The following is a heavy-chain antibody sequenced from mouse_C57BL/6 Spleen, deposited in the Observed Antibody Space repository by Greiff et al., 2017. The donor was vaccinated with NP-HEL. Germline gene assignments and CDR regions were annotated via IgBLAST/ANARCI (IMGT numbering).Heavy chain of an antibody. V-gene: IGHV14-2*01. CDR2: IDPEDGET. CDR3: ARSVTTYAMDY. Sequence: EVQLQQSGAELVKPGASVKLSCTASGFNIKDYYMHWVKQRTEQGLEWIGRIDPEDGETKYAPKFQAKATITADTSSNTAYLQLSSLTSEDTAVYYCARSVTTYAMDYWGQGTSVTVSS. CDR1: GFNIKDYY. D-gene: IGHD2-3*01. J-gene: IGHJ4*01.